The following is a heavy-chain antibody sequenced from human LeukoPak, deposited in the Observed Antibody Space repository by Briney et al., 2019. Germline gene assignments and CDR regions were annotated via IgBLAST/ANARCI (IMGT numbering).Heavy chain of an antibody. CDR2: MYLSGTT. D-gene: IGHD3-22*01. CDR3: AGLVGRYSSGLYYYYFDY. Sequence: SETLSLTCTVSGDSINSLDLWSWVRPPPGKGLEWVGEMYLSGTTHSNPSVKSRVTISIDKSKNQFFLNLSSVTAADTAVYYCAGLVGRYSSGLYYYYFDYWGQGTLVTVSS. V-gene: IGHV4-4*02. CDR1: GDSINSLDL. J-gene: IGHJ4*02.